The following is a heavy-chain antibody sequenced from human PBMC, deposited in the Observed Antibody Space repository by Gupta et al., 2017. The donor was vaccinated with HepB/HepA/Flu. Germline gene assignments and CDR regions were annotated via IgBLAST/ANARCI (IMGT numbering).Heavy chain of an antibody. D-gene: IGHD3-3*01. CDR1: GYTFTGYY. Sequence: QVQLVQSGAEVKKPGASVKVSCKAYGYTFTGYYMHWVRQAPGQGLEWMGWINPNSGGTNYAQKFQGRVTMTRDTSISTAYMELSRLRSDDTAVYYCARAGQSTIFELMGYYYMDVWGKGTTVTVSS. CDR2: INPNSGGT. CDR3: ARAGQSTIFELMGYYYMDV. J-gene: IGHJ6*03. V-gene: IGHV1-2*02.